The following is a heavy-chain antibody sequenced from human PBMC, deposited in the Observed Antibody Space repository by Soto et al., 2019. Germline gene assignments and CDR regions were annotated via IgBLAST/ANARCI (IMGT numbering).Heavy chain of an antibody. CDR2: ISDSGGST. CDR1: GFTFSSYA. D-gene: IGHD3-10*01. CDR3: EKGTYYYGSAPYDFDY. V-gene: IGHV3-23*01. J-gene: IGHJ4*02. Sequence: GGSLRLSCAASGFTFSSYAMSWVRQAPGKGLEWVSGISDSGGSTYYADSVKGRFTISRDNSKNTLYLQMNSLRAEDTAVYYCEKGTYYYGSAPYDFDYWGQGTLVTVSS.